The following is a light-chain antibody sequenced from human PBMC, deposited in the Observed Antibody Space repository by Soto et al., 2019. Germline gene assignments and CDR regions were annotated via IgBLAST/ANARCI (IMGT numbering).Light chain of an antibody. CDR2: DVT. CDR3: CSFAGSYSYV. J-gene: IGLJ1*01. Sequence: QSVMTQPRSVSGSPGQSVTISCTGTSSDVGRYDYVSWYQQYPGEAPKLIIYDVTERPSGVPDRFSGSKSGNKASLTISGLRAEDEAAYSCCSFAGSYSYVFGLSTKVTVL. V-gene: IGLV2-11*01. CDR1: SSDVGRYDY.